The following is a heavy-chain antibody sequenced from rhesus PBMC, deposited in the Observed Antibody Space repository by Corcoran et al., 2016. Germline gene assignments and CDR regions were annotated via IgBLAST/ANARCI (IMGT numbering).Heavy chain of an antibody. CDR3: ARLGRYSGYRNWYFDL. J-gene: IGHJ2*01. D-gene: IGHD5-24*01. CDR2: LYGSCGST. V-gene: IGHV4S7*01. Sequence: QVQLQESGPGLVKPSATLSLTCAVSGGSISDSYYWSWIRQPPGQGREWIGYLYGSCGSTYYNPSLKSRVTISTDTSKNQFSLKLSSVTAADTAVYYCARLGRYSGYRNWYFDLWGPGTPITISS. CDR1: GGSISDSYY.